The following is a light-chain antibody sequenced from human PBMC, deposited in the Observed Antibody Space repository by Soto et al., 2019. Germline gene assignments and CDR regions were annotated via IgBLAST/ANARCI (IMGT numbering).Light chain of an antibody. CDR1: SSDIGGYNY. CDR3: SSYTTSTTYV. J-gene: IGLJ1*01. Sequence: QSVLTQPASVSGSPGQSIAISCTGTSSDIGGYNYVSWYQQRPGKAPKLIIYDVSNRPSGISTRFSGPKSGNTASLTISGLQAEDEADYHCSSYTTSTTYVFGTATKLTVL. CDR2: DVS. V-gene: IGLV2-14*03.